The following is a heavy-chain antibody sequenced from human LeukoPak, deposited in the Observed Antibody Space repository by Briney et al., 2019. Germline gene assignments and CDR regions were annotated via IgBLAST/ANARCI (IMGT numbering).Heavy chain of an antibody. CDR2: ISYDGSNK. V-gene: IGHV3-30-3*01. J-gene: IGHJ4*02. D-gene: IGHD3-22*01. CDR1: GFTFSSYA. CDR3: ARDYYYDSTGYSGADY. Sequence: GGSLRLSCAASGFTFSSYAMHWVRQAPGKGLEWVAVISYDGSNKYYADSVKGRFTISRDKSRSTLYLQMNSLRAEDTAVYYCARDYYYDSTGYSGADYWGQGTLVTVSS.